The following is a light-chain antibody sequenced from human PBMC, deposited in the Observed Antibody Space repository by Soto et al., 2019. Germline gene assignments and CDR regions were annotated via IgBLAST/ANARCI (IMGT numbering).Light chain of an antibody. V-gene: IGKV2-30*01. CDR1: QSLVYTDGDAY. CDR3: MQATHWPIT. J-gene: IGKJ5*01. Sequence: DVVMTQSPLSLPFTLGQPASISCRSSQSLVYTDGDAYLSWFHQTAGQSPRRLIYKASNRDSGAPDRFSGGGSGTAFTLKITRVQAGDIGIYYCMQATHWPITFGHGTRLEIK. CDR2: KAS.